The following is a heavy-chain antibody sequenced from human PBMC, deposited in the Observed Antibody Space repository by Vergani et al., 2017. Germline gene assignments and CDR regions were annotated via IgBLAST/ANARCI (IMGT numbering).Heavy chain of an antibody. D-gene: IGHD6-25*01. CDR2: INPSGGST. CDR3: ARDRSGSFRDGKRRFDP. CDR1: GYTFTSYY. J-gene: IGHJ5*02. V-gene: IGHV1-46*01. Sequence: QVQLVQSGAEVKKPGASVKVSCKASGYTFTSYYMHWVRQAPGQGLEWMGIINPSGGSTSYEQKFQGRVTMTRDTSTSTVYMELSSLRSEDTAVYYCARDRSGSFRDGKRRFDPWGQGTLVTVSS.